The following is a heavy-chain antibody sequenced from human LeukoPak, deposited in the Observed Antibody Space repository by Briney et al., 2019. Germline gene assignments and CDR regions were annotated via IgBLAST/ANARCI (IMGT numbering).Heavy chain of an antibody. Sequence: GGSLRLSCAASGFTFSSYAMSWVRQAPGKGLEGVPAISGSGGSTYYADSVKGRFTISRDNSKNTLYLQMNSLRAEDTAVHYCANGGTTPLPGYWGQGTLVTVSS. J-gene: IGHJ4*02. CDR3: ANGGTTPLPGY. CDR1: GFTFSSYA. V-gene: IGHV3-23*01. CDR2: ISGSGGST. D-gene: IGHD1-7*01.